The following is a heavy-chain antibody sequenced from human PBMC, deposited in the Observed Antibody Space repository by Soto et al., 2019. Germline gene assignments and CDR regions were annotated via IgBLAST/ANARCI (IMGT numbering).Heavy chain of an antibody. CDR2: IYWDDDK. CDR1: GFSLSTSGVG. D-gene: IGHD6-19*01. CDR3: ANRLRRRQWLGTGYFDY. V-gene: IGHV2-5*02. Sequence: QITLKESGPTLVKPTQTLTLTCTFSGFSLSTSGVGVGWIRQPPGKALEWLALIYWDDDKRYSPSLKSTLTITKDTSKNQVVLTMTNMDPVDTATYYCANRLRRRQWLGTGYFDYWGQGTLVTVSS. J-gene: IGHJ4*02.